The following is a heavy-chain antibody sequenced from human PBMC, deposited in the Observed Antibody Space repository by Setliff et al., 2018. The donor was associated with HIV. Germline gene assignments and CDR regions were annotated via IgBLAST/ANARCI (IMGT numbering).Heavy chain of an antibody. D-gene: IGHD3-10*01. V-gene: IGHV3-7*04. CDR3: ARDTAFGAFDI. CDR2: MNRDGREK. CDR1: GFTFSSSW. J-gene: IGHJ3*02. Sequence: GGSLRLSCAASGFTFSSSWMTWVRQAPGRGLEYVAGMNRDGREKIYADSVKGRFSISRDNAKNSLYLQMSSLRTEDTAVYCCARDTAFGAFDIWGQGTMVTVSS.